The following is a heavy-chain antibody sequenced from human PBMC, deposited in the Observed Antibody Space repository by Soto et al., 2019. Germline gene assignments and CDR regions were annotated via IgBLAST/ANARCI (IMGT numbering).Heavy chain of an antibody. CDR2: ISWNSGSI. J-gene: IGHJ3*02. Sequence: GGSLRLSCAASGFTFDDYAMHWVRQAPGKGLEWVSGISWNSGSIGYADSVKGRFTISRDNAKNSLYLQMNSLRAEDTALYYCAKDFYDAFDIWGQGTMVTVSS. V-gene: IGHV3-9*01. CDR3: AKDFYDAFDI. CDR1: GFTFDDYA.